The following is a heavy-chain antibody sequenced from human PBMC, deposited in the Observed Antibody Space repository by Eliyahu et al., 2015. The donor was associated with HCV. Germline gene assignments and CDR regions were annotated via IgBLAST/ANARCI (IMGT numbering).Heavy chain of an antibody. CDR3: AREVDPVYGMDV. CDR1: GGSISSYY. CDR2: IYYSGST. J-gene: IGHJ6*02. Sequence: QVQLQESGPGLVKPSETLSLTCTVXGGSISSYYWSWIRQPPGKGLEWIGYIYYSGSTNYNPSLKSRVTISVDTSKNQFSLKLSSVTAADTAVYYCAREVDPVYGMDVWGQGTTVTVSS. D-gene: IGHD2-2*01. V-gene: IGHV4-59*01.